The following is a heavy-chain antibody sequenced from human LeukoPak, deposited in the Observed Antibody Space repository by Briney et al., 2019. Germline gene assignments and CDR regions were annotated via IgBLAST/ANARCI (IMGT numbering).Heavy chain of an antibody. Sequence: ASVKISCKDSGYTFTDYYMHWVQQAPGKGLEWMGLVDPEDGETIYAEKFQGRVTITADTSTDTAYMELSSLRSEDTAVYYCATLSSGSLVPYYFDYWGQGTLVTVSS. CDR2: VDPEDGET. V-gene: IGHV1-69-2*01. CDR1: GYTFTDYY. CDR3: ATLSSGSLVPYYFDY. D-gene: IGHD1-26*01. J-gene: IGHJ4*02.